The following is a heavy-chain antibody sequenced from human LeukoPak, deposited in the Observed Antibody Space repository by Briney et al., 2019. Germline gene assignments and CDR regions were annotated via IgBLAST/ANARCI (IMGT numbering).Heavy chain of an antibody. V-gene: IGHV3-30*02. D-gene: IGHD2/OR15-2a*01. CDR3: AKDGTSYYYIYY. J-gene: IGHJ4*02. Sequence: GSLRLSCAASGFTFNNYGMHWVRQAPGKGLEWLAFIRYDGSNTYYADSVKGRFTVSRVDSKNTLYLQMNSLRGDDTAVYYCAKDGTSYYYIYYWGQGTLVTVSS. CDR1: GFTFNNYG. CDR2: IRYDGSNT.